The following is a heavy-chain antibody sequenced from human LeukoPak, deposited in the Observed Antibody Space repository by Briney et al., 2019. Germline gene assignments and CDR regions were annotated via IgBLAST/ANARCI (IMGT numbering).Heavy chain of an antibody. CDR1: GGSISSYY. CDR3: AREDYGRAFDI. V-gene: IGHV4-59*12. Sequence: SETLSLTCTVSGGSISSYYWSWIRQSPGKGLEWIGYIYYSGSTNYNPSLKSRVAISVDTSKNQFSLKLSSVTAADTAVYYCAREDYGRAFDIWGQGTMVTVSS. D-gene: IGHD4-17*01. J-gene: IGHJ3*02. CDR2: IYYSGST.